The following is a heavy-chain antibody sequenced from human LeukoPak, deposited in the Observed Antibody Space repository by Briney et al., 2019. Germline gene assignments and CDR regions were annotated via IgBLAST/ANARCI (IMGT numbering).Heavy chain of an antibody. CDR2: IKQDGSEK. V-gene: IGHV3-7*03. CDR3: ARVYSSSSGKNAFDI. J-gene: IGHJ3*02. D-gene: IGHD6-6*01. Sequence: GGSLRLSCAASGFTFSNYWMSWVRQAPGKGLEWVANIKQDGSEKDYVDSVRGRFTISRDNAKNSLFLQVNSLRAEDTAVYYCARVYSSSSGKNAFDIWGQGTMVTVSS. CDR1: GFTFSNYW.